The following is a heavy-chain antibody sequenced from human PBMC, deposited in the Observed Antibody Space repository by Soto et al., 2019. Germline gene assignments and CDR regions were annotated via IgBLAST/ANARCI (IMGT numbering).Heavy chain of an antibody. D-gene: IGHD2-15*01. Sequence: SETLSLTCAVSGASISSGGYSWSWIRQPPGKGLEWIGYIYRSETTSYNPSLKSRVTISVDKSTNQFSLKLSSVTAADTAVYYCAREGCSGGSCFYDYWGHGILVTVSS. CDR3: AREGCSGGSCFYDY. J-gene: IGHJ4*01. CDR1: GASISSGGYS. CDR2: IYRSETT. V-gene: IGHV4-30-2*01.